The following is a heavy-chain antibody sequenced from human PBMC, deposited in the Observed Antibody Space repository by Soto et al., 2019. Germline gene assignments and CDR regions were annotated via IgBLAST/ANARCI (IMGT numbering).Heavy chain of an antibody. D-gene: IGHD1-26*01. V-gene: IGHV3-30-3*01. J-gene: IGHJ4*02. CDR3: ARVRVGAKSHPFDY. CDR2: ISYDGSNK. CDR1: GFTFSSYA. Sequence: QVQPVESGGGVVQPGRSLRLSCAASGFTFSSYAMHWVRQAPGKGLEWVAVISYDGSNKYYADSVKGRFTISRDNSKNTLYLQMNSLRAEDTAVYYCARVRVGAKSHPFDYRGQGTLVTVSS.